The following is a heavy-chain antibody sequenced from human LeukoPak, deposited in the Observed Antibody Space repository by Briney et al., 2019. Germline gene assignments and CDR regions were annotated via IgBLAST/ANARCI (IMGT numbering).Heavy chain of an antibody. V-gene: IGHV4-59*01. D-gene: IGHD2-8*02. Sequence: SETLSLTCTVSGGSISSNYWTWIRQPPGKGLEWIGYTSYSGSTNYNPSLRSRVTLSLDTSTNQFSLKVTSVTAADTAVYYCARGTGGTAWHTDSWGQGTLVTVSS. CDR2: TSYSGST. J-gene: IGHJ4*02. CDR3: ARGTGGTAWHTDS. CDR1: GGSISSNY.